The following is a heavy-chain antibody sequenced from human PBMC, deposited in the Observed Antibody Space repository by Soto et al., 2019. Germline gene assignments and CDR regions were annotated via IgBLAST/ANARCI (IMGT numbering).Heavy chain of an antibody. D-gene: IGHD3-22*01. CDR2: IRYDGSNK. J-gene: IGHJ4*02. CDR1: GFTFSSYD. V-gene: IGHV3-33*08. Sequence: GGSLRLSCAASGFTFSSYDMNWVRQAPGKGLEWVGIIRYDGSNKYADSVKGRFTISRDNSKNTLYLQMNSLRAEDTAVYYCARDSPYYDDSGPPNHFDYWGRGTLVTVSS. CDR3: ARDSPYYDDSGPPNHFDY.